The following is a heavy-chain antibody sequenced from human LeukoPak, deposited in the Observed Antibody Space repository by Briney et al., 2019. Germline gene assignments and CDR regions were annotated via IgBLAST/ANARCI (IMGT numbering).Heavy chain of an antibody. J-gene: IGHJ5*02. V-gene: IGHV4-4*09. CDR2: IYTSGNT. CDR1: GRSISSYY. CDR3: ARHASEVLVAYYDSSGYPPFDP. Sequence: SSETLSLTCTVSGRSISSYYWSWIRQPPGKGLEWIGYIYTSGNTNYNPSLKSQVTISVDTSKNQFSLKLSSVTAADTAVYYGARHASEVLVAYYDSSGYPPFDPWGQGTLVTVSS. D-gene: IGHD3-22*01.